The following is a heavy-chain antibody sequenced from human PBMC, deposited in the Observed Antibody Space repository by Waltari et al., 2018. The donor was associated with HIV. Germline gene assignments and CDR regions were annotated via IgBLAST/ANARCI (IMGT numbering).Heavy chain of an antibody. Sequence: DEQLVESGGGLVQPGESLRLPSEASAFTISSYWMTWVRQPPGKGLEWVAKINRIGCEKYYVDSVKGGFNISRDNSRNSIYLQLNNLTAGDTAVYYCAREYYEFWSGYYTTGLDVWGQGTTVIVS. D-gene: IGHD3-3*01. CDR1: AFTISSYW. CDR3: AREYYEFWSGYYTTGLDV. CDR2: INRIGCEK. J-gene: IGHJ6*02. V-gene: IGHV3-7*03.